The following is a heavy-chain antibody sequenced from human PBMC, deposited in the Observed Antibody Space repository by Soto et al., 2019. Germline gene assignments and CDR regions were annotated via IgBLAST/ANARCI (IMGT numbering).Heavy chain of an antibody. J-gene: IGHJ6*02. Sequence: ASVKVSCKASGYTFTGYYMHWVRQAPGQGLEWMGWINPNSGGTNYAQKFQGRVTMTRDTSISTAYMELSRLRSDDTAVYYCASQPFRGNGTTLRDVWGQGTTVTVFS. V-gene: IGHV1-2*02. CDR2: INPNSGGT. CDR1: GYTFTGYY. D-gene: IGHD1-7*01. CDR3: ASQPFRGNGTTLRDV.